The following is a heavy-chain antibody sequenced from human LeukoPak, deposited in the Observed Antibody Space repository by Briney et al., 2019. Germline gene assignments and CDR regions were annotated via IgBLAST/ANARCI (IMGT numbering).Heavy chain of an antibody. J-gene: IGHJ4*02. D-gene: IGHD5-12*01. CDR1: GFTVSNNY. CDR3: ARDSDSGYGPFAS. V-gene: IGHV3-53*01. Sequence: GGSLRLSCAASGFTVSNNYMSWVRQAPGKGLEWVSVIHSGGTTNYADSVQGRFTIPRDNSKTTVYLHMNSLRAEDTAVYYCARDSDSGYGPFASWGQGTLVTVSS. CDR2: IHSGGTT.